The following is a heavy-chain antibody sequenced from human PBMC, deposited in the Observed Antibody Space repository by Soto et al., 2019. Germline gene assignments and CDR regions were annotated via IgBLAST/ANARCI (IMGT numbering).Heavy chain of an antibody. CDR2: FTSGGST. J-gene: IGHJ4*02. CDR1: GFTFSNTY. V-gene: IGHV3-53*01. D-gene: IGHD6-19*01. CDR3: ARTDKYNSQSSGWANRFDY. Sequence: PGGSLRLSCAASGFTFSNTYMSWVRQAPGKGLEWVSTFTSGGSTYYRDTVKGRFTISRDNSKNTLYLQMNSLRAEDTAVYYCARTDKYNSQSSGWANRFDYWGQGTLVTVSS.